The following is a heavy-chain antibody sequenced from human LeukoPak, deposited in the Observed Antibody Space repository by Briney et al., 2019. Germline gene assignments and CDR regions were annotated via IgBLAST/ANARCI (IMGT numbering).Heavy chain of an antibody. D-gene: IGHD3-10*01. V-gene: IGHV1-2*02. CDR1: GYTFTGYY. CDR2: INPNSGVT. J-gene: IGHJ4*02. CDR3: ATLWFGDSDHFDY. Sequence: EASVKVFCKASGYTFTGYYLHWVRQPPGQGLEWMGWINPNSGVTNYAQKFQGRVTMTRDTSITTAYMELSRLRSDDRAVYYCATLWFGDSDHFDYWGQGTQVTVSS.